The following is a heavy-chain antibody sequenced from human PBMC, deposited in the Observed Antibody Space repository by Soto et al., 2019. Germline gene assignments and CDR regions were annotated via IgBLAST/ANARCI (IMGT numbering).Heavy chain of an antibody. CDR2: IYYSGST. CDR1: GGSISSYY. D-gene: IGHD3-9*01. J-gene: IGHJ4*01. V-gene: IGHV4-59*01. Sequence: SETLSLPGAVSGGSISSYYRSWIRQPPGKGVEWSGYIYYSGSTNYNPSLKSRVTLSVDTSKNQFSLKLSSVTAADTALHYCARTLAASVWLLHFGYWGRGPLVTVPS. CDR3: ARTLAASVWLLHFGY.